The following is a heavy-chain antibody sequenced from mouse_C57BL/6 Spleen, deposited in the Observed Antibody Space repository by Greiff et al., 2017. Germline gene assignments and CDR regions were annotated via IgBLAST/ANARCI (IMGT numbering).Heavy chain of an antibody. CDR3: TRSPYGSRDY. J-gene: IGHJ2*01. V-gene: IGHV1-15*01. CDR1: GYTFTDYE. Sequence: VQLQQSGAELVRPGASVTLSCKASGYTFTDYEMHWVKQTPVHGLEWIGAIDPETGGTAYNQKFKGKAILTADKSSSTAYLELRSLTSEDSAVYYCTRSPYGSRDYWGQGTTLTVSS. CDR2: IDPETGGT. D-gene: IGHD1-1*01.